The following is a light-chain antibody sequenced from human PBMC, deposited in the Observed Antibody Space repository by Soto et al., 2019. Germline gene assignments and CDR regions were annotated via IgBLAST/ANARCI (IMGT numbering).Light chain of an antibody. CDR3: PQHYSHPLT. Sequence: AIGMTQSPSAFSASTRDRVTITGRASQGISSYFALYQQKPGKAPNLLIYAASTSQSGVPSRFSGSGSVPDFTLTIRCLQSEHFVTYYCPQHYSHPLTFGGGTPVEIK. V-gene: IGKV1-8*01. CDR2: AAS. CDR1: QGISSY. J-gene: IGKJ4*01.